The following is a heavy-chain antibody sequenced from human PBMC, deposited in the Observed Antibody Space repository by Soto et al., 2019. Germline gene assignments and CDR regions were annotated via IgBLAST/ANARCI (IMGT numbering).Heavy chain of an antibody. J-gene: IGHJ4*02. CDR1: GFTFGDYA. D-gene: IGHD4-4*01. CDR2: IRSKAYGGTT. V-gene: IGHV3-49*03. Sequence: GGSLRLSCTASGFTFGDYAMSWFRQAPGKGLEWVGFIRSKAYGGTTEYAASVKGRFTISRDDSKSIAHLQMNSLKTEDTAVYYCTMGYSNSYVIYWGQGTLVTVSS. CDR3: TMGYSNSYVIY.